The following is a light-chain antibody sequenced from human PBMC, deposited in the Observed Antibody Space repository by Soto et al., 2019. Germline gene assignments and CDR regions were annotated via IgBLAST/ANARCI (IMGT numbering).Light chain of an antibody. V-gene: IGKV3-20*01. CDR1: QSVRSSY. J-gene: IGKJ1*01. Sequence: EIVLTQSPGTRSLSPWERATLSCRASQSVRSSYVAWYQQKPGQGPRLLIYGASSRATGIPDRFSGSGSGTDFTLTISRLEPEDFAVYYCQQYGSSIQTFGQGTKVDIK. CDR2: GAS. CDR3: QQYGSSIQT.